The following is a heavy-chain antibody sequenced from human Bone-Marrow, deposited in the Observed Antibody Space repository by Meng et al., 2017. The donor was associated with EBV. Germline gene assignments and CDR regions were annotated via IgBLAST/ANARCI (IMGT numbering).Heavy chain of an antibody. J-gene: IGHJ4*02. Sequence: VQSGGQVEQPVSSVKVSCKASGGTFSSYAISWVRQSLGQGLEWMGGIIPIFGTANYAQKFQGRVTITADESTSTHYMDLSGLRSEDTAVYYCASESGRGFTPDYWGQGTLVTVSS. CDR1: GGTFSSYA. D-gene: IGHD3-10*01. V-gene: IGHV1-69*01. CDR3: ASESGRGFTPDY. CDR2: IIPIFGTA.